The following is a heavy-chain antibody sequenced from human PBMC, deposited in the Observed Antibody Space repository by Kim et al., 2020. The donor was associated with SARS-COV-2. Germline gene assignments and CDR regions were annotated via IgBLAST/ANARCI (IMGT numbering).Heavy chain of an antibody. CDR3: ASYNWYDVNV. CDR2: EK. Sequence: EKDYADSVKGRFTNTRDNAQTSLYLQMSSVRAEETAVYYCASYNWYDVNVWGKGTTVTVSS. V-gene: IGHV3-7*01. J-gene: IGHJ6*04. D-gene: IGHD1-20*01.